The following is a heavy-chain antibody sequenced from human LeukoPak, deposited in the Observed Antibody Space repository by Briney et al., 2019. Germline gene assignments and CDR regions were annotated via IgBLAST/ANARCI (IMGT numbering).Heavy chain of an antibody. D-gene: IGHD6-25*01. CDR3: ARGRGQRGRPLFDY. J-gene: IGHJ4*02. Sequence: SETLSLTCTVSGGSISSGSYYWIWIRQPAGKGLEWIGRIYTSGSTNYNPSLKSRVTISVDTSKNQFSLKLSSVTAADTAVYYCARGRGQRGRPLFDYWGQGTLVTVSS. CDR1: GGSISSGSYY. CDR2: IYTSGST. V-gene: IGHV4-61*02.